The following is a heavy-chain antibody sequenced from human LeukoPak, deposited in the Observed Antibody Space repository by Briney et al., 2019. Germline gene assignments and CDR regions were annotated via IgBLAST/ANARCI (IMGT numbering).Heavy chain of an antibody. Sequence: GSLRLSCAASGFTFSSNWMHWVRQAPGKGLVWVSRINEDGSTTNYADSVKGRSTIFRDNAKNTLYLQMNSLRAEDTAVYYCVRDLGGRSGHWGQGTLVTVSS. D-gene: IGHD1-26*01. CDR2: INEDGSTT. V-gene: IGHV3-74*01. CDR1: GFTFSSNW. CDR3: VRDLGGRSGH. J-gene: IGHJ4*02.